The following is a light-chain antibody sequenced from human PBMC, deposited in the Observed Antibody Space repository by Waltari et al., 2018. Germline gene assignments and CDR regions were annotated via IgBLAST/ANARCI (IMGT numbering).Light chain of an antibody. CDR1: SSAVGRFNY. V-gene: IGLV2-11*01. CDR2: DVN. Sequence: QSALTQPRSVSGSPGQSVTISCTGTSSAVGRFNYVSWHQQHPGKAPKLMIYDVNKRPSGVPDRFSGSKSGHTASLTISGLQAEDEADYYCCSYAGSYTLVFGGGTKLTVL. CDR3: CSYAGSYTLV. J-gene: IGLJ3*02.